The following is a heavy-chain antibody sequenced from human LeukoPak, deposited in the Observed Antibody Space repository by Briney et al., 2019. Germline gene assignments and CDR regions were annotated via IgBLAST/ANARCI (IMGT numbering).Heavy chain of an antibody. D-gene: IGHD5-12*01. CDR2: IYYSGST. CDR3: ARRYSGYDYSPFDY. V-gene: IGHV4-59*01. CDR1: GVSISSYY. J-gene: IGHJ4*02. Sequence: PSETLSLTCAVSGVSISSYYWSWIRQPPGKGLEWIGYIYYSGSTNYNPSLKSRVTISVDTSKNQFSLKLSSVTAADTAVYYCARRYSGYDYSPFDYWGQGTLVTVSS.